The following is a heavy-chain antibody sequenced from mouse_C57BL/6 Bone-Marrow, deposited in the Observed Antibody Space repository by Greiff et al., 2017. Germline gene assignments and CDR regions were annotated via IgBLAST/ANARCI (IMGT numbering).Heavy chain of an antibody. D-gene: IGHD2-1*01. CDR3: ARGGGNFYVDY. V-gene: IGHV1-54*01. Sequence: QVQLQQSGAELVRPGTSVKVSCKASGYAFTNYLIEWVKQRPGQGLEWIGVINPGSGGTNYNEKFKGKATLTADKSSSPAYMQLSSLTSEDSAVYFCARGGGNFYVDYWGQGTTLTVSS. CDR1: GYAFTNYL. J-gene: IGHJ2*01. CDR2: INPGSGGT.